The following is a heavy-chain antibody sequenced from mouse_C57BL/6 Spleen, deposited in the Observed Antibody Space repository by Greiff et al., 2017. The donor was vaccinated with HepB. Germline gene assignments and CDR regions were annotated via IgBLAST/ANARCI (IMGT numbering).Heavy chain of an antibody. J-gene: IGHJ1*03. CDR2: ISSGSSTI. CDR1: GFTFSDYG. V-gene: IGHV5-17*01. D-gene: IGHD1-1*01. CDR3: ARTDYGSSYGWYFDV. Sequence: EVQLVESGGGLVKPGGSLKLSCAASGFTFSDYGMHWVRQAPEKGLEWVAYISSGSSTIYYADTVKGRFTISRDNAKNTLFLQMTSLRSEDTAMYYCARTDYGSSYGWYFDVWGTGTTVTVSS.